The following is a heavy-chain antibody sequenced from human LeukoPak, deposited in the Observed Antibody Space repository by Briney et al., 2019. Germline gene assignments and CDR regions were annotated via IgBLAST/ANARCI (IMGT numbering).Heavy chain of an antibody. CDR1: TGAFDNYA. Sequence: SVKVSCKFSTGAFDNYAVNWVRQAPGQGLEWMGAIIPIFETTNYAPKFQGRITITADGSTGTAYMDLSSLSSEDTAIYYCARSLRVSGDFDYWGQGTQVIAS. V-gene: IGHV1-69*01. D-gene: IGHD2-8*01. J-gene: IGHJ4*02. CDR2: IIPIFETT. CDR3: ARSLRVSGDFDY.